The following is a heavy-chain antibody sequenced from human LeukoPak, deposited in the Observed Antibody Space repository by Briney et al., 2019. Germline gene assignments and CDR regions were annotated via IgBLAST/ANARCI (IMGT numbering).Heavy chain of an antibody. CDR1: GDTFTSYY. CDR3: ARLVRYNWKELYYFDY. V-gene: IGHV1-2*02. D-gene: IGHD1-20*01. Sequence: ASVKVSCKASGDTFTSYYMHWVRQAPGQGLEWMGWINPNSGGTNYAQKFQGRVTMTRDTSISTAYMELSRLRSDDTAVYYCARLVRYNWKELYYFDYWGQGTLVTVSS. CDR2: INPNSGGT. J-gene: IGHJ4*02.